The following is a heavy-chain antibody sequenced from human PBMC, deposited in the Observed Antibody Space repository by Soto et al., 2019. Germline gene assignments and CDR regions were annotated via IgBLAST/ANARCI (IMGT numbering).Heavy chain of an antibody. V-gene: IGHV1-8*01. CDR1: GNTSTSYD. CDR2: INPNSGNI. Sequence: ASVKVSCKASGNTSTSYDINWVRQATGHGLEWMGWINPNSGNIGYAQKFQGRVTMTRDTAIRTAYMEVSRLRSDDTAVYYCARGRASGSYYLLDYRGQGTLVTVSS. CDR3: ARGRASGSYYLLDY. D-gene: IGHD3-10*01. J-gene: IGHJ4*02.